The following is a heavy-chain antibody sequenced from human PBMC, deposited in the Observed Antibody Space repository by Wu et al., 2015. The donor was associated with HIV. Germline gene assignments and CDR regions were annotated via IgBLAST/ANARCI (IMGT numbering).Heavy chain of an antibody. Sequence: QVQLVQSGAEVKKPGASVKVSCKASGYTFTSYGISWVRQAPGQGLEWMGWISAYNGNTNYAQKLQGRVTMTTDTSTSTAYMELRSLRSDDTAVYYCARGLYGSGSYYKTPDAFDILGQGTMVTVSS. CDR1: GYTFTSYG. CDR3: ARGLYGSGSYYKTPDAFDI. V-gene: IGHV1-18*01. D-gene: IGHD3-10*01. CDR2: ISAYNGNT. J-gene: IGHJ3*02.